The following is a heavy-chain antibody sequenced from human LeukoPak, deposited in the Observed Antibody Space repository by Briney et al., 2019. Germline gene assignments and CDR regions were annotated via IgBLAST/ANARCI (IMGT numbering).Heavy chain of an antibody. CDR1: GVSISDYY. CDR3: ARAVGATPNFDY. V-gene: IGHV4-59*01. Sequence: SETLSLTCTVSGVSISDYYWSWVRQSPGKGLEWIGYIYYSGSTNYNPSLKSRVTISVDTSKNQFSLKLSSVTAADTAVYYCARAVGATPNFDYWGQGTLVTVSS. CDR2: IYYSGST. D-gene: IGHD1-26*01. J-gene: IGHJ4*02.